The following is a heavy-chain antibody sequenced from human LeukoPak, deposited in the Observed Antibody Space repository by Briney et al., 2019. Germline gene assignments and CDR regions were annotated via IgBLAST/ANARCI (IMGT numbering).Heavy chain of an antibody. CDR1: GYTFTGYY. Sequence: GASVKVSCTASGYTFTGYYMHWVRQAPGQGLEWMGRINPNSGGTNYAQKFQGRVTMTRDTSISTAYMELSRLRSEDTAVYYCATDPSGYDFDYWGQGTLVTVSS. D-gene: IGHD5-12*01. CDR2: INPNSGGT. J-gene: IGHJ4*02. V-gene: IGHV1-2*06. CDR3: ATDPSGYDFDY.